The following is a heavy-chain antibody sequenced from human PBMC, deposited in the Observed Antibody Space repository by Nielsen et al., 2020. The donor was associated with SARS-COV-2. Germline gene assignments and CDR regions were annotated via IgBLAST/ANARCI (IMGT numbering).Heavy chain of an antibody. CDR1: GFSLSNARMG. D-gene: IGHD1-26*01. CDR2: IFSNDEK. J-gene: IGHJ6*02. V-gene: IGHV2-26*01. Sequence: SGPTLVKPTETITLTCTVSGFSLSNARMGVSWIRQPPGKALEWLAHIFSNDEKSYSTSLKSRLTISKDTYKSQVVLTMTNMDPVDTATYYCARGGPPRYYYYGMDVWGQGTTVTVSS. CDR3: ARGGPPRYYYYGMDV.